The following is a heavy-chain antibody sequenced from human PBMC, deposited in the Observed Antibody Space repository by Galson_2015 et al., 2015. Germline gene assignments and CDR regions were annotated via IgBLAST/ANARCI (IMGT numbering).Heavy chain of an antibody. V-gene: IGHV4-59*01. Sequence: LSLTCTVSGGSISSYYWSWIRQPPGKGLEWIGYIYYSGSTNYNPSLKSRVTISVDTSKNQFSLRLTSVTAADTAVYYCARDAYYYDSSGYRGGYYFDYWGQGTLVTVSS. CDR2: IYYSGST. CDR3: ARDAYYYDSSGYRGGYYFDY. J-gene: IGHJ4*02. D-gene: IGHD3-22*01. CDR1: GGSISSYY.